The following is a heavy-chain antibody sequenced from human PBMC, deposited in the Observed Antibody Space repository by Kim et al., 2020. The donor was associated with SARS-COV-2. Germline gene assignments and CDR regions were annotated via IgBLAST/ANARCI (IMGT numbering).Heavy chain of an antibody. CDR3: ARVDYGDNYYYYYGMDV. V-gene: IGHV3-30-3*01. Sequence: GGSLRLSCAASGFTFSSYAMHWVRQAPGKGLEWVAVISYDGSNKYYADSVKGRFTISRDNSKNTLYLQMNSLRAEDTAVYYCARVDYGDNYYYYYGMDVWGQGTTVTVSS. CDR1: GFTFSSYA. CDR2: ISYDGSNK. J-gene: IGHJ6*02. D-gene: IGHD4-17*01.